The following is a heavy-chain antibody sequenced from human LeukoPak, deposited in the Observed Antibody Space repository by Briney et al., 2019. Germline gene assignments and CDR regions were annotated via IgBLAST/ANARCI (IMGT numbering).Heavy chain of an antibody. CDR1: GGTFSSYA. V-gene: IGHV1-69*05. J-gene: IGHJ3*02. CDR3: ARDRYSGSYYVSDAFDI. CDR2: IIPIFGTA. D-gene: IGHD1-26*01. Sequence: ASVKVSCKASGGTFSSYAISWVRQAPGQGLEWMGGIIPIFGTANYAQKFQGRVTITTDESTSTAYMELSSLRSEDTAVYYCARDRYSGSYYVSDAFDIWGQGTMVTVSS.